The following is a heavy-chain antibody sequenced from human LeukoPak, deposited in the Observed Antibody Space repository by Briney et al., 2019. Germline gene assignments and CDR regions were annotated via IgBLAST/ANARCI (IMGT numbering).Heavy chain of an antibody. Sequence: SETLSLTCAVYGGSFSGYHWSWIRQPPGKGLEWIGEINHSGSTNYNPSLKSRVTISVDTSKNQFSLKLSSVTAADTAVYYCARLQYYYGSGSYHRYMDVWGKGTTVTISS. CDR3: ARLQYYYGSGSYHRYMDV. D-gene: IGHD3-10*01. V-gene: IGHV4-34*01. CDR2: INHSGST. CDR1: GGSFSGYH. J-gene: IGHJ6*03.